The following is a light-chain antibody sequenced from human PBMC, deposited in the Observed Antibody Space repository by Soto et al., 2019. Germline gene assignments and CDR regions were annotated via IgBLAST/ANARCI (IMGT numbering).Light chain of an antibody. Sequence: EIVMTQAPATLSVSSGERATLSCRASHSDSSSSLPWYQQKPGQTPRLLFYGASTRATGIPARFSGSGSGTEFTLAITNLQSEDFAVYYCQQHNNWPLTFGGGTKVDIK. CDR2: GAS. CDR3: QQHNNWPLT. CDR1: HSDSSS. J-gene: IGKJ4*01. V-gene: IGKV3-15*01.